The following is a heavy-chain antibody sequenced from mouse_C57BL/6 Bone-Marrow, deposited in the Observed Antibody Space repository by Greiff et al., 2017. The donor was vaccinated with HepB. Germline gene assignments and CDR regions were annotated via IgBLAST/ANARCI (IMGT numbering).Heavy chain of an antibody. CDR3: ARQLTGPRDY. CDR1: GFTFSDYG. J-gene: IGHJ2*01. Sequence: EVHLVESGGGLVKPGGSLKLSCAASGFTFSDYGMHWVRQAPEKGLEWVAYISSGSSTIYYADTVKGRFTISRDNAKNTLFLQMTSLRSEDTAMYYCARQLTGPRDYWGQGTTLTVSS. CDR2: ISSGSSTI. V-gene: IGHV5-17*01. D-gene: IGHD4-1*01.